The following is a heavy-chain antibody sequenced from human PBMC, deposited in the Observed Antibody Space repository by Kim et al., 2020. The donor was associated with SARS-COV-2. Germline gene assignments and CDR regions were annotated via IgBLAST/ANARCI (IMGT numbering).Heavy chain of an antibody. CDR2: INAGNGNT. D-gene: IGHD3-3*01. Sequence: ASVKVSCKASGYTFTSYAMHWVRQAPGQRLEWMGWINAGNGNTKYSQKFQGRVTITRDTSASTAYMELSSLRSEDTAVYYCARDGGVFGVVIIPLGYWGQGTLVTVSS. J-gene: IGHJ4*02. CDR3: ARDGGVFGVVIIPLGY. CDR1: GYTFTSYA. V-gene: IGHV1-3*01.